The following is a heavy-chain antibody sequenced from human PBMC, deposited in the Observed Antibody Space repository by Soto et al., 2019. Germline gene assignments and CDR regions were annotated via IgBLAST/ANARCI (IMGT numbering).Heavy chain of an antibody. D-gene: IGHD2-15*01. V-gene: IGHV3-11*05. CDR2: ISSSSSYT. J-gene: IGHJ4*02. CDR1: GFTFSDYY. Sequence: QVQLVESGGGLVKPGGSLRLSCAASGFTFSDYYMSWIRQAPGKGLEWVSYISSSSSYTNYADSVKGRFTMSRDDAKDSLYLQMNSLKAEDTAMYYCARDGVSSYWPIDYWGQGTLVTVSS. CDR3: ARDGVSSYWPIDY.